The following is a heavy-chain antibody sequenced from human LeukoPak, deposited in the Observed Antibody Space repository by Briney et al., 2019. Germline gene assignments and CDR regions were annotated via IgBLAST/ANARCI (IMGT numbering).Heavy chain of an antibody. D-gene: IGHD3-10*01. CDR3: AKDMGGSGSYYNGGFDY. J-gene: IGHJ4*02. V-gene: IGHV3-9*03. Sequence: PGRSLRLSCAASGFTFDDYAMHWVRQAPGKGLEWVSGISWNSGSIGYADSVKGRFTISRDNTKNSLHLQMNSLRAEDMALYYCAKDMGGSGSYYNGGFDYWGQGTLVTVSS. CDR1: GFTFDDYA. CDR2: ISWNSGSI.